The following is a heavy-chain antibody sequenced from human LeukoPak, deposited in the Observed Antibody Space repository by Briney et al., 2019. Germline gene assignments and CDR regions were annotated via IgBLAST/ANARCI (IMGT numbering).Heavy chain of an antibody. CDR2: IYYSGST. J-gene: IGHJ4*02. D-gene: IGHD3-10*01. CDR1: GGSISSGGYY. CDR3: ARGPPGRPGDFDY. Sequence: TSETLSLTCTVSGGSISSGGYYWSWIRQHPGKGLEWIGYIYYSGSTNYNPSLKSRVTISVDTSKNQFSLKLSSVTAADTAVYYCARGPPGRPGDFDYWGQGTLVTVSS. V-gene: IGHV4-31*03.